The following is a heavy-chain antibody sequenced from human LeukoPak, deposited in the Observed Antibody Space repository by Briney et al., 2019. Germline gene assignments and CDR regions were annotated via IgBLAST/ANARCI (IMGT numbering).Heavy chain of an antibody. J-gene: IGHJ4*02. CDR1: EFTFTRYG. CDR2: ISYAGSNK. Sequence: GGSLRLSCAASEFTFTRYGMHWVRQAPGKGVEWVAAISYAGSNKYYADSVKGRFTISRDNSKNTLYLQMNSLRVEDTAVYYCARDFETYYDFWTGYPYWGQGTLVTVSS. V-gene: IGHV3-30*19. D-gene: IGHD3-3*01. CDR3: ARDFETYYDFWTGYPY.